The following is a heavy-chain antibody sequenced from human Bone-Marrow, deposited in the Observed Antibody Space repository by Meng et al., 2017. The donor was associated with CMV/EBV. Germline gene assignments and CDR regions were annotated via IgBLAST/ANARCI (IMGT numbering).Heavy chain of an antibody. CDR2: IYYSGNT. CDR1: GGSISSYY. D-gene: IGHD4-11*01. J-gene: IGHJ5*02. CDR3: ALTTDNWFDP. V-gene: IGHV4-59*12. Sequence: GSLRLSCTVSGGSISSYYWSWIRQPPGKGLEWIGYIYYSGNTFYNPSLKSRVTISGDTSKNQFSLKVNSLTAADTAVYYCALTTDNWFDPWGHGTLVTVSS.